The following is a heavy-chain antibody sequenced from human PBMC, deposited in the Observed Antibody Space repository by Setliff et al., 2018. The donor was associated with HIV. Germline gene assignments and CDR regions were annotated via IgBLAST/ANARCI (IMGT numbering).Heavy chain of an antibody. CDR2: IYATGGT. Sequence: TLSLTCTVSGGSVRGDPYYWSWIRKSAGKGLGWIGRIYATGGTNYNPSLKSRVTISLATSTNQFSLRPTSVTAADTAVYYCAREQWLRYFDDWGQGALVTVSS. J-gene: IGHJ4*02. V-gene: IGHV4-61*02. D-gene: IGHD5-12*01. CDR1: GGSVRGDPYY. CDR3: AREQWLRYFDD.